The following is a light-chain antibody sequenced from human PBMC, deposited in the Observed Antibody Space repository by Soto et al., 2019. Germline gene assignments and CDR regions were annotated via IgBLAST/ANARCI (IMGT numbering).Light chain of an antibody. CDR2: SNT. CDR1: SSNIGSHT. V-gene: IGLV1-44*01. J-gene: IGLJ2*01. CDR3: AAWDDSLNGVV. Sequence: QLVLTQPPSASGTPGQTIAISCSGGSSNIGSHTVNWYQQLPGTAPRLLTYSNTQRPSGVPDRFSGSKSGTSASLAISGLQSEYEGDYYCAAWDDSLNGVVFGGVTKLTVL.